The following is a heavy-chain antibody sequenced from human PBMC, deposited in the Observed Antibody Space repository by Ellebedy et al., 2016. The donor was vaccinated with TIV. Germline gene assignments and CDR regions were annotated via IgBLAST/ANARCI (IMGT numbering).Heavy chain of an antibody. J-gene: IGHJ4*02. CDR1: GGSISSSSYY. V-gene: IGHV4-39*01. Sequence: GSLRLXXTVSGGSISSSSYYWGWIRQPPGKGLEWIGSTYYSGSTYYNPSLKSRVTISVDTSKNQFSLKLSSVTAADTAVYYCASGATPRTADYWGQGTLVTVSS. D-gene: IGHD1-14*01. CDR3: ASGATPRTADY. CDR2: TYYSGST.